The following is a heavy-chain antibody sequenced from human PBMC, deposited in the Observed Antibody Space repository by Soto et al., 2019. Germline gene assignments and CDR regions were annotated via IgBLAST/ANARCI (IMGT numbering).Heavy chain of an antibody. CDR3: AKVTTVNSYFDY. D-gene: IGHD4-4*01. V-gene: IGHV4-31*03. J-gene: IGHJ4*02. Sequence: TLSLTCTVSGGSVSSGSYYWSWIWQPPGKGLEWIGHIYDSGAVDYNPSLKDRITISQDTSERQFSLKLRLVTAADTAVYYCAKVTTVNSYFDYWGQGTLVTVSS. CDR2: IYDSGAV. CDR1: GGSVSSGSYY.